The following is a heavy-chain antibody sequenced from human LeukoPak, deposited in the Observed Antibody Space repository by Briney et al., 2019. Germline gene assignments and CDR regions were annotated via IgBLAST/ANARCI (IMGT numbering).Heavy chain of an antibody. Sequence: PSETLSLTCTVSGGSISAYYWSWIRQPPGKGLEWIGEINHSGSTNYNPSLKSRVTISVDTSKNQFSLKLSSVTAADTAVYYCAVLSQYGDYVHNWFDPWGQGTLVTVSS. CDR1: GGSISAYY. CDR3: AVLSQYGDYVHNWFDP. CDR2: INHSGST. V-gene: IGHV4-34*01. D-gene: IGHD4-17*01. J-gene: IGHJ5*02.